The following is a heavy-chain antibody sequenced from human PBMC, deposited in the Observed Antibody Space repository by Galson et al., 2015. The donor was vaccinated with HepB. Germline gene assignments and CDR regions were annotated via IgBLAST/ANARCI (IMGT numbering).Heavy chain of an antibody. Sequence: SLRLSCAASGFIFSTYAVSWVRQAPGKGLEWVSGISGSGSNTYYADSVKGRFTISRDNSKSTLYLQMNTLRAEDTAIYYCAKYRDLWSGYYWTFDHWGQGPLVTVSS. CDR1: GFIFSTYA. CDR3: AKYRDLWSGYYWTFDH. CDR2: ISGSGSNT. J-gene: IGHJ4*02. V-gene: IGHV3-23*01. D-gene: IGHD3-3*01.